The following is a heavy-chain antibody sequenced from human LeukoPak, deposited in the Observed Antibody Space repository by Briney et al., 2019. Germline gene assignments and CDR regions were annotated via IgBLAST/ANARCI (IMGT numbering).Heavy chain of an antibody. D-gene: IGHD3-10*01. V-gene: IGHV1-8*01. CDR1: GYTFTSYD. J-gene: IGHJ4*02. CDR3: ARTMYYYDSGSYQTVFGY. Sequence: ASVKVSCKAAGYTFTSYDINWVRQATGQGLEWMGWMNPNSGNTGYAQKFQGRVTMTRNTSISTAYMELSRRRSEDTAVYYCARTMYYYDSGSYQTVFGYWGQGTLVTVSS. CDR2: MNPNSGNT.